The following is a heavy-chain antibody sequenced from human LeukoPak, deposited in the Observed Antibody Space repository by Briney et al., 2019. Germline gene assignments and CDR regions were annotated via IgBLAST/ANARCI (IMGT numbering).Heavy chain of an antibody. J-gene: IGHJ4*02. V-gene: IGHV3-21*01. CDR2: ISSSSSYI. D-gene: IGHD6-13*01. Sequence: KPGESLRLSCEASGFTFSSYTMNWVRQAPGKGLEWVSSISSSSSYIYYADSVKGRFTISRDNAKNSLYLQMNSLRAEDTAVYYCARVSAAGIDYWGQGTLVTVSS. CDR3: ARVSAAGIDY. CDR1: GFTFSSYT.